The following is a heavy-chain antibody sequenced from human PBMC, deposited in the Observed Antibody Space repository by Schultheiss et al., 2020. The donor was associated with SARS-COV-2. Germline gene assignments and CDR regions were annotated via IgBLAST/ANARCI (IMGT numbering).Heavy chain of an antibody. D-gene: IGHD3-10*01. CDR3: AKARMLWFRELLYFDY. CDR2: ISYDGSNK. J-gene: IGHJ4*02. CDR1: GFTFSSYA. V-gene: IGHV3-30*18. Sequence: GGSLRLSCAASGFTFSSYAMSWVRQAPGKGLEWVAVISYDGSNKYYADSVKGRFTISRDNSKNTLYLQMNSLRAEDTAVYYCAKARMLWFRELLYFDYWGQGTLVTVSS.